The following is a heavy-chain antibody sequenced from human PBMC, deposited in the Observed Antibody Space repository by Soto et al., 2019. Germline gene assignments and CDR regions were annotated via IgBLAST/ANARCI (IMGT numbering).Heavy chain of an antibody. J-gene: IGHJ4*02. Sequence: GGSLRLSCAASGFTFSYYYMSWIRQSPGKGLEWVSYISSSGSTIYYADSVKGRFTISRDNAKNSLYLQMNSLRAEDTAVYYCARDNTGIAARPEYDYWGQGTLVTVSS. V-gene: IGHV3-11*01. CDR3: ARDNTGIAARPEYDY. CDR2: ISSSGSTI. D-gene: IGHD6-6*01. CDR1: GFTFSYYY.